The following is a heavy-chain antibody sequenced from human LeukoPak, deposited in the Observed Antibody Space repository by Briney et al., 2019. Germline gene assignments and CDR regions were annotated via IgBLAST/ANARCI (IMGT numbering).Heavy chain of an antibody. V-gene: IGHV3-74*01. J-gene: IGHJ3*02. CDR1: GFTFSNYW. CDR2: INSDGSRT. Sequence: GGSLRLSCAASGFTFSNYWMHWVRQVGKGLVWVSRINSDGSRTNYADSVKGRFTISRDNAKNTVYLQMNSLRVEDTAVYYCARAGYAFDIWGQGIMVTVSS. D-gene: IGHD5-18*01. CDR3: ARAGYAFDI.